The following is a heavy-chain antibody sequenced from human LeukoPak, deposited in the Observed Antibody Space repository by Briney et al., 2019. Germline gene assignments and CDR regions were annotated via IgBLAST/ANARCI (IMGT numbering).Heavy chain of an antibody. Sequence: GGSLRLSCAASGFTFSNYAMHWVRQAPGKGLEYVSAISSNGDNTYYANSVKGRFTISRDNAKNSLYLQMNSLRAEDTAVYYCARALWRTVVTAFGYWGQGTLVTVSS. CDR1: GFTFSNYA. D-gene: IGHD4-23*01. V-gene: IGHV3-64*01. CDR2: ISSNGDNT. J-gene: IGHJ4*02. CDR3: ARALWRTVVTAFGY.